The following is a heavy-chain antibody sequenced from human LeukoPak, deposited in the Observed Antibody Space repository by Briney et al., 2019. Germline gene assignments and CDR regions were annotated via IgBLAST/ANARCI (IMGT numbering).Heavy chain of an antibody. J-gene: IGHJ4*02. CDR1: GGSISSTNYY. V-gene: IGHV4-39*01. Sequence: SETLSLTCTVSGGSISSTNYYWGWIRQPPGKGLEWIGNIYYGENTYYNPSLKSRVTISIDTSKNQFYLKLSSLTAADTAVYYCARRDDSSGYHKIFDYWGPGTLVTVSS. CDR2: IYYGENT. D-gene: IGHD3-22*01. CDR3: ARRDDSSGYHKIFDY.